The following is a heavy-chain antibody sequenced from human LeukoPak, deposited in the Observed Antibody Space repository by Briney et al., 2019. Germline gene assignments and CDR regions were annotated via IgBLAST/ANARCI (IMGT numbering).Heavy chain of an antibody. CDR2: IHYSGST. CDR3: ATWIQLWLDNWFDP. D-gene: IGHD5-18*01. J-gene: IGHJ5*02. V-gene: IGHV4-39*07. CDR1: GGSISSSSYY. Sequence: PSETLSLTCIVSGGSISSSSYYWGWIRQPPGKGLEWIGSIHYSGSTYYNPSLKSRVTISVDTPKNQFSLKLSSVTAADTAVYYCATWIQLWLDNWFDPWGQGTLVTVSS.